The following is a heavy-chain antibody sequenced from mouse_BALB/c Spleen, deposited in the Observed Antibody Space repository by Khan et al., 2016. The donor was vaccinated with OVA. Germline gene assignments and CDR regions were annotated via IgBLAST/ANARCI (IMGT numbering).Heavy chain of an antibody. J-gene: IGHJ1*01. CDR1: GYSITSDYA. V-gene: IGHV3-2*02. CDR3: ARRAYYANWYFDV. CDR2: ISYSGST. Sequence: EVQLQESGPGLVKPSQSLSLTCTVTGYSITSDYAWNWIRQFPGNKLEWMGYISYSGSTNYNPSLKSRISITRDTSKYQFFLQLNSVTTGDTATYYCARRAYYANWYFDVWGAGTTVTVSS. D-gene: IGHD1-1*02.